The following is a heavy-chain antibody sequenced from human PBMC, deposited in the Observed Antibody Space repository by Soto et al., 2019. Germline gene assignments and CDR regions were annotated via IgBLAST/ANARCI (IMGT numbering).Heavy chain of an antibody. CDR2: ISYDGNNE. V-gene: IGHV3-30-3*01. CDR1: GFTLNNYA. CDR3: ARVSIDFIGKLFFYS. Sequence: QVQLVESGGGVVQPGRSLRLSCAASGFTLNNYAVHWVRQAPGKGLEWVSFISYDGNNENYADSVKGRFTISRDNFENTVYLEMNSLRAEDPAVYYCARVSIDFIGKLFFYSWGQGTLVTVSP. J-gene: IGHJ4*02. D-gene: IGHD3-10*01.